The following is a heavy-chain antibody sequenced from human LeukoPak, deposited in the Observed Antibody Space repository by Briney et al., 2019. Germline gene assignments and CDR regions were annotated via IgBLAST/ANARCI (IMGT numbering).Heavy chain of an antibody. D-gene: IGHD4-23*01. CDR1: GGSVSSGTYY. CDR2: ISQSGNT. Sequence: SETLSLTCTVSGGSVSSGTYYWSWIRQHPGKGLEWIGYISQSGNTYYNPSLKSRVTISVDTSKNQFSLKLNSVTAADTAVYYCARGATYGSNAAYYYGMNVWGQGTTVTVSS. CDR3: ARGATYGSNAAYYYGMNV. J-gene: IGHJ6*02. V-gene: IGHV4-31*03.